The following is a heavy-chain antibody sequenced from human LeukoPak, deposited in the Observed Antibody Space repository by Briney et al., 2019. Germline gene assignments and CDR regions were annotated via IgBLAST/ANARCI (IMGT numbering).Heavy chain of an antibody. Sequence: SETLSLTCSVSGGSVSSSSFHWGWIRQPPGKGLEWIGTVFHSGTTYYNPSLESRITISVDTSKNQFSLKLSSVTAADTAVYYCARLTPYSGSPLGDYWGQGTLVTVSS. D-gene: IGHD1-26*01. CDR3: ARLTPYSGSPLGDY. CDR2: VFHSGTT. J-gene: IGHJ4*02. V-gene: IGHV4-39*01. CDR1: GGSVSSSSFH.